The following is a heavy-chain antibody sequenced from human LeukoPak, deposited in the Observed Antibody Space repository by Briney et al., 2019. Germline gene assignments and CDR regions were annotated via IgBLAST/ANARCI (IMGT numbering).Heavy chain of an antibody. Sequence: HGGSLRLSCAAPGFTVSSNYMHWIRQAPGKGLEWVSVIYSSGTTYHADSVKGRFTISRDNAKNSLYLQMNSLRAEDTAVYYCAREEYSSGDYWGQGTLVTVSS. CDR1: GFTVSSNY. CDR3: AREEYSSGDY. J-gene: IGHJ4*02. D-gene: IGHD6-25*01. V-gene: IGHV3-66*01. CDR2: IYSSGTT.